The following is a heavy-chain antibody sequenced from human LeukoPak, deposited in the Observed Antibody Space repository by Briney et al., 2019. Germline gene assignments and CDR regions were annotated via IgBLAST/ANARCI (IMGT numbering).Heavy chain of an antibody. Sequence: SETLSLTCTVSGGSISGYSWSWVRQPPGKGLEWIGYIYYSGSTDYNPSLKGRVTISVDTSKSQFSLKLSSVTAADTAVYYCARGGTYGTNWFDPWGQGTLVTVSS. V-gene: IGHV4-59*08. CDR2: IYYSGST. CDR3: ARGGTYGTNWFDP. CDR1: GGSISGYS. D-gene: IGHD1-26*01. J-gene: IGHJ5*02.